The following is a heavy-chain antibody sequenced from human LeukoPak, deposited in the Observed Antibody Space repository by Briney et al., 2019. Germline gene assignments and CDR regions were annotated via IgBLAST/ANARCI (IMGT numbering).Heavy chain of an antibody. CDR2: INHSGRT. CDR1: GGSFSGYY. J-gene: IGHJ4*02. V-gene: IGHV4-34*01. Sequence: PSETLSLTCAVYGGSFSGYYWSWIRQPPGKGLEWIGEINHSGRTNYNPSLKSRVTIAVDTSKNQFSLKLSSVTAADTAVYFCARLGGGAAAFFDYWGQGTLVTVSS. CDR3: ARLGGGAAAFFDY. D-gene: IGHD6-13*01.